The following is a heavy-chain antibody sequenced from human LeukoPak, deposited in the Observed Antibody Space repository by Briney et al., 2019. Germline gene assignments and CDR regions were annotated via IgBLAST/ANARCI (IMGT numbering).Heavy chain of an antibody. CDR1: GFTFSSYA. CDR2: ISYDGSNK. CDR3: AKDQASSYYDFWSGYYTHYYMDV. Sequence: GRSLRLSCAASGFTFSSYAMHWVRQAPGKGLEWVAVISYDGSNKYYADSVKGRFTISRDNSKNTLYLQMNSLRAEDTAVYYCAKDQASSYYDFWSGYYTHYYMDVWGKGTTVTVSS. D-gene: IGHD3-3*01. V-gene: IGHV3-30-3*01. J-gene: IGHJ6*03.